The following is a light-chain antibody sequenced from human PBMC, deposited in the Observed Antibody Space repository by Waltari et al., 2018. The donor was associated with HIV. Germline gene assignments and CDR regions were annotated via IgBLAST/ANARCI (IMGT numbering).Light chain of an antibody. CDR2: DVT. Sequence: QSALTQPRSVSGSPGQSVTISCTRTGSDVGNFNFVSWYQHLPAKAPKLLIYDVTKRPSGVPDRFSGSKSGDTASLTISVLQAEDEADYYCCTYAAKYVLFGGGTNLTGL. CDR1: GSDVGNFNF. V-gene: IGLV2-11*01. J-gene: IGLJ2*01. CDR3: CTYAAKYVL.